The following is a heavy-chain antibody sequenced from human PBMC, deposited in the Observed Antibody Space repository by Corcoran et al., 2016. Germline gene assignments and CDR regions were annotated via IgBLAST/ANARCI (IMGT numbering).Heavy chain of an antibody. Sequence: QVQLVQSGAEVKKPGASVKVSCKASGYTFTSYDINWVRQATGQGLEWMGWMNPNSGNTGYAQKFQGRVTMTRNTSISTAYMELSSLRSEDTAVYYGARGRARGLQLYWVCDYWGQGTLVTVSS. D-gene: IGHD4-4*01. V-gene: IGHV1-8*01. CDR3: ARGRARGLQLYWVCDY. CDR1: GYTFTSYD. CDR2: MNPNSGNT. J-gene: IGHJ4*02.